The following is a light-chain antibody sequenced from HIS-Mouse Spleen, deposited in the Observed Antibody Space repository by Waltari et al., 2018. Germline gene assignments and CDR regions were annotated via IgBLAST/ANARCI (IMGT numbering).Light chain of an antibody. CDR2: DAS. Sequence: EIVSTPSPATLSLSPGERATLPCRASQSVSSYLAWYQQKPGQAHRLLIYDASNRATGIPARFSGSGSGTDFTLTISSLEPEDFAVYYCQQRSNWPLTFGGGTKVEIK. CDR1: QSVSSY. CDR3: QQRSNWPLT. J-gene: IGKJ4*01. V-gene: IGKV3-11*01.